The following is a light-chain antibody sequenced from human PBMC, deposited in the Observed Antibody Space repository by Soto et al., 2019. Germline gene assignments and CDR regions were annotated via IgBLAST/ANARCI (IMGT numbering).Light chain of an antibody. J-gene: IGKJ1*01. CDR2: GSS. CDR3: QQYNDWPAGT. CDR1: QSVSSS. V-gene: IGKV3-15*01. Sequence: EIVMTQSPATLSVSPGERATLSCRASQSVSSSLAWYQQKPGQAPRLLIYGSSTRATGIPARFSGSGSGTEFTLTISSLQSEDFAVYYCQQYNDWPAGTFGQGTKVDIK.